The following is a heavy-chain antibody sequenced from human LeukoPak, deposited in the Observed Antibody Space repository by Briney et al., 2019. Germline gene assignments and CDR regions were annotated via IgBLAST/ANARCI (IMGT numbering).Heavy chain of an antibody. CDR3: ARVYSGYDYAFDI. D-gene: IGHD5-12*01. CDR1: GGSIRSYY. V-gene: IGHV4-59*01. Sequence: PSETLSLSCTVSGGSIRSYYWSWIRQPPGKGLECIGYIYYIGSTNYNPSLKSRVTISLDTSKSQFSLKLTSVTPADTAVYYCARVYSGYDYAFDIWGQGTMVTVSS. J-gene: IGHJ3*02. CDR2: IYYIGST.